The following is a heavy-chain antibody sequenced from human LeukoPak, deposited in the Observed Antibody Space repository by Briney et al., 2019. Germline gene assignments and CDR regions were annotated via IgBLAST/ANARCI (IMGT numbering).Heavy chain of an antibody. Sequence: GGSLRLSCAASGFTFRSYWMHWVRQAPGKGLVWVSRINSDGSSTSYADSVKGRFSISRDNAKNTLYLQMNSLRAEDTAVYYCARRGAAAGTGDYWGQGTLVTVSS. V-gene: IGHV3-74*01. CDR3: ARRGAAAGTGDY. CDR2: INSDGSST. J-gene: IGHJ4*02. D-gene: IGHD6-13*01. CDR1: GFTFRSYW.